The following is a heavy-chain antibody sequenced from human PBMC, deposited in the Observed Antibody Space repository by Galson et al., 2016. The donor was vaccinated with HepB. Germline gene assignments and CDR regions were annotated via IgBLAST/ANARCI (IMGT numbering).Heavy chain of an antibody. J-gene: IGHJ2*01. CDR2: IYPGDSDT. D-gene: IGHD2-15*01. V-gene: IGHV5-51*01. CDR1: GYKFTGKW. CDR3: ARSACRGGACYSFLYFDV. Sequence: QSGAEVKKPGESLKISCTTSGYKFTGKWIGWVRQKPGKGLEWMGIIYPGDSDTRYSPSLQGQVTISADKSTNTAHRQWSSLEASDPATYYCARSACRGGACYSFLYFDVSGRGTPVSVSS.